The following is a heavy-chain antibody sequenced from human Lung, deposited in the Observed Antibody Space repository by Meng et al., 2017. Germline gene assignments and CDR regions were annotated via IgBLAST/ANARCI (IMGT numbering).Heavy chain of an antibody. Sequence: QVHLVQSGLEVKKPGASVQVSCKASGYTFITYGISWLRQAPGQGLEWMGWIDPGNGNRDFAEKFQDRLTMSNDTSSSTVYMELTRLTSDDTAVYYCARDRQWLFDYWGQGALVTVSS. CDR3: ARDRQWLFDY. V-gene: IGHV1-18*01. CDR1: GYTFITYG. J-gene: IGHJ4*02. D-gene: IGHD6-19*01. CDR2: IDPGNGNR.